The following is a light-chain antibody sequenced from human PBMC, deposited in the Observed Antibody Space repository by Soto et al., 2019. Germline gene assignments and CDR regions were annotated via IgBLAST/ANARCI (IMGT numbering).Light chain of an antibody. CDR3: QVWDSSTHVV. Sequence: SYELTQPLSVSVALGQTARITCGANNIGSKNVHWYQQKPGQAPVLVIYRDYNRPSGIPERFSGSNSVNTATLGISRAQAGDEADYYCQVWDSSTHVVFGGGTKLTVL. CDR1: NIGSKN. CDR2: RDY. J-gene: IGLJ2*01. V-gene: IGLV3-9*01.